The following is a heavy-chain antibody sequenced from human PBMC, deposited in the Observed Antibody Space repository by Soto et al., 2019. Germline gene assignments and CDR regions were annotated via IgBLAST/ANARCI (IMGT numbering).Heavy chain of an antibody. CDR1: GASIRSYH. Sequence: SETLSLTCAVSGASIRSYHWSFLRQPAGKGLEWIGRIQHTGNTNYNPSLKSRVTMSADTSKNQISLKMTSVTAADTAVYFCAKDVSSRRWFDPWGQGVRVTVS. V-gene: IGHV4-4*07. D-gene: IGHD3-16*01. CDR2: IQHTGNT. CDR3: AKDVSSRRWFDP. J-gene: IGHJ5*02.